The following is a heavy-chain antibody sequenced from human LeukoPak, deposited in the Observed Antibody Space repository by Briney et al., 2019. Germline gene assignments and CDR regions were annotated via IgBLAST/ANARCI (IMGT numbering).Heavy chain of an antibody. V-gene: IGHV3-23*01. D-gene: IGHD2-15*01. CDR1: GFTFSTYS. J-gene: IGHJ3*02. CDR3: AKLLAPRGFDI. CDR2: ISGSSGGT. Sequence: GESLRLSCAASGFTFSTYSMNWVRQAPGKGLEWVSTISGSSGGTYYADSVKGRFTISRDNSKSTLYLQMNSLRAEDTAVYYCAKLLAPRGFDIWGQGTMVTVSS.